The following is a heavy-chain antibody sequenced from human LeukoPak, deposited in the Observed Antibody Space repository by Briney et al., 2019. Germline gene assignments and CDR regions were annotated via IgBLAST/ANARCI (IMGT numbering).Heavy chain of an antibody. D-gene: IGHD3-22*01. CDR1: GYTFTGYY. CDR3: ARMSRWSASSGYYDDGDY. V-gene: IGHV1-2*02. CDR2: INPNGGGT. J-gene: IGHJ4*02. Sequence: ASVKVSCKASGYTFTGYYMHWVRQAPGQGLEWMGWINPNGGGTNYAQKFQGRVTMTRDTSISTAYMELSRLRSDDTAVYYCARMSRWSASSGYYDDGDYWGQGTLVTVSS.